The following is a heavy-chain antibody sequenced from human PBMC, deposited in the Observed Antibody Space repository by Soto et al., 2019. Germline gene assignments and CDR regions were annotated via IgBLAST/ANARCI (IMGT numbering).Heavy chain of an antibody. CDR3: ARDSAYSSGWYRRYYFDY. V-gene: IGHV1-69*13. CDR2: IIPIFGTA. Sequence: GASVKVSCKASGGTFSSYAISWVRQAPGQGLEWMGGIIPIFGTANYAQKFQGRVTITADESTSTAYMELSSLRSEDTAVYYCARDSAYSSGWYRRYYFDYWGQGTLVTVSS. CDR1: GGTFSSYA. D-gene: IGHD6-19*01. J-gene: IGHJ4*02.